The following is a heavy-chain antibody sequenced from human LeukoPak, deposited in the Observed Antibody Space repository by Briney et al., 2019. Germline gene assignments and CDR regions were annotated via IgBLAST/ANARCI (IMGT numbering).Heavy chain of an antibody. CDR2: IRSKPNNYAT. J-gene: IGHJ4*02. Sequence: GGSLKLSCAAPGFTFSGSAIHWVRQASGKGLEWIGRIRSKPNNYATAYGASLKGRFTISRDDSKNTAYLHMHSLTTEDTAVYYCAIRLPNTGGYRFDYWGQGTLVTVSS. D-gene: IGHD3-16*02. CDR1: GFTFSGSA. CDR3: AIRLPNTGGYRFDY. V-gene: IGHV3-73*01.